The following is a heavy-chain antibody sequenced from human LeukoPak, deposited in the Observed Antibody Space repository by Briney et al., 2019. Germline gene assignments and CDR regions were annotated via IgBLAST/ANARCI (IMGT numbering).Heavy chain of an antibody. Sequence: SEALSLTCTVSGGSISSGSYYWGWIRQPAGKGLEYIGRIYTSGSPSYNPSLKSRVTISVDTSKNHFSLKLSSVTAADTALYYCARGRNTMVRGAIGAETRYYYSYYMDVWAKGPRSPSP. D-gene: IGHD3-10*01. CDR3: ARGRNTMVRGAIGAETRYYYSYYMDV. CDR2: IYTSGSP. J-gene: IGHJ6*03. CDR1: GGSISSGSYY. V-gene: IGHV4-61*02.